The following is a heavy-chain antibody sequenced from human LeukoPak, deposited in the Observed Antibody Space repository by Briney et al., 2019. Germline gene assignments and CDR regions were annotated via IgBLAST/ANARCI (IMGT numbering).Heavy chain of an antibody. Sequence: GGSLRLSCAASGFTFSSYAMSWVRQAPGKGLEWVSTISGSGGAGTYYADSVKGRFTVSRDNSKNTLYLPMNSLRAEDTAVYYCVKDRGGSPFYGMDVWGQGTTVTVSS. D-gene: IGHD1-26*01. J-gene: IGHJ6*02. CDR2: ISGSGGAGT. CDR1: GFTFSSYA. V-gene: IGHV3-23*01. CDR3: VKDRGGSPFYGMDV.